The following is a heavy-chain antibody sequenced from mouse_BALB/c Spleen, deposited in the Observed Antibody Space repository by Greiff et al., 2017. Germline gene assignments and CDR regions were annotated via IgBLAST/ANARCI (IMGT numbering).Heavy chain of an antibody. Sequence: EVHLVESGGDLVKPGGSLKLSCAASGFTFSSYGMSWVRQTPDKRLEWVATISSGGSYTYYPDSVKGRFTISRDNAKNTLYLQMSSLKSEDTAMYYCARRTTAHYYAMDYWGQGTSVTVSS. J-gene: IGHJ4*01. CDR3: ARRTTAHYYAMDY. CDR1: GFTFSSYG. CDR2: ISSGGSYT. V-gene: IGHV5-6*01. D-gene: IGHD1-2*01.